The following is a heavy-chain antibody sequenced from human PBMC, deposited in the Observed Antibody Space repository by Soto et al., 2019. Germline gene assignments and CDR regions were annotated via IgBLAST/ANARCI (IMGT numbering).Heavy chain of an antibody. Sequence: QVQLVQSGAEVKKPGSSVKVSCKASGGSLSNYGISWVRQAPGQGLEWMGAIIPVFGTPNYAQKFQDRGTLTAHASTTTVYMEVRSLTSEDAAVYYCARGDATKIVVTTYYAMDVWGQGTTVTVSS. CDR2: IIPVFGTP. J-gene: IGHJ6*02. V-gene: IGHV1-69*12. D-gene: IGHD3-22*01. CDR1: GGSLSNYG. CDR3: ARGDATKIVVTTYYAMDV.